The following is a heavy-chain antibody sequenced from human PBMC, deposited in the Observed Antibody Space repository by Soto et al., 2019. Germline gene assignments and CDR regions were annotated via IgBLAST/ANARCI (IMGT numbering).Heavy chain of an antibody. Sequence: QVQLVQSGAEVKKPGASVKVSCKASGYIFINYYMHWVRQAPGQGLEWMGIINPSGGSTRHAQKFQGRVTMTRDTSTSTVYMELSSLRSEDTAVYYCARDLVASDYWGQGTLVTVSS. CDR2: INPSGGST. CDR1: GYIFINYY. D-gene: IGHD5-12*01. V-gene: IGHV1-46*01. CDR3: ARDLVASDY. J-gene: IGHJ4*02.